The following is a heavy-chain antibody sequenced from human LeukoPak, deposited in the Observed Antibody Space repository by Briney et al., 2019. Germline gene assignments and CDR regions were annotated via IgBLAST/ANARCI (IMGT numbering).Heavy chain of an antibody. CDR1: GYNFTPYW. CDR2: TFPGDSYT. V-gene: IGHV5-51*01. D-gene: IGHD4-17*01. J-gene: IGHJ3*02. CDR3: ARGGYGDHWAFDI. Sequence: GESLKISCKGSGYNFTPYWIVWVRQMPGKGLEWMGITFPGDSYTIYSPSFQGQVTISVDKSISTAYLQWSSLKASDTAMYYCARGGYGDHWAFDIWGQGTMVTVSS.